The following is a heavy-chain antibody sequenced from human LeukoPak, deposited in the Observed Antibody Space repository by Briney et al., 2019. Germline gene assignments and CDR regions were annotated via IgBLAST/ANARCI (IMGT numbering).Heavy chain of an antibody. CDR3: ARQSFSGDFDY. CDR2: VFHSGST. D-gene: IGHD3-3*02. Sequence: SETLSLTCAVSGASMSSGGFSWSWIRQPPGKGLEWIGFVFHSGSTHYNPSLKSRVTMSIDTSTNLFSLNLISVTAADTALYYCARQSFSGDFDYWGQGILVTVSS. J-gene: IGHJ4*02. V-gene: IGHV4-30-2*01. CDR1: GASMSSGGFS.